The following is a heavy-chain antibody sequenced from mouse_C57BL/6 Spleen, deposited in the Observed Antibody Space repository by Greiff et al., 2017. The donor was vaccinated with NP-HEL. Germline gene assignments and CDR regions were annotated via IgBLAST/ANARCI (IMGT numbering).Heavy chain of an antibody. CDR3: ARSRSYYYGSSPWFAY. J-gene: IGHJ3*01. CDR2: IYPGDGDT. CDR1: GYAFSSYW. V-gene: IGHV1-80*01. Sequence: QVQLQQSGAELVKPGASVKISCKASGYAFSSYWMNWVKQRPGKGLEWIGQIYPGDGDTNYNGKFKGKATLTADKSSSTAYMQLSSLTSEDSAVYFCARSRSYYYGSSPWFAYWGQGTLVTVSA. D-gene: IGHD1-1*01.